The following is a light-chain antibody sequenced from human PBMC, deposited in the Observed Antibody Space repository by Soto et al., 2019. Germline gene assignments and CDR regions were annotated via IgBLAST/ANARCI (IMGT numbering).Light chain of an antibody. J-gene: IGKJ2*01. CDR1: QSIPSNY. Sequence: DIVLTQSPGTLSLSPGERATLSCRASQSIPSNYLAWYQQKPGQAPRLLIHGASSRATGIPDRFSGSGSGTDFTLTISRLEPEDFAVYYCQLYGTSPPRYTFGQGTKLEIK. CDR3: QLYGTSPPRYT. CDR2: GAS. V-gene: IGKV3-20*01.